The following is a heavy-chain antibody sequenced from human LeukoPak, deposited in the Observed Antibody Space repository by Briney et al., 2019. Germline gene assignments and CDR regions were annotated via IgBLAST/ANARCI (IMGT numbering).Heavy chain of an antibody. D-gene: IGHD3-22*01. CDR2: ISGSGGST. J-gene: IGHJ4*02. CDR1: GFTFSSYA. CDR3: AKATYYYDSSGPGHFDY. V-gene: IGHV3-23*01. Sequence: GGSLRLSCAASGFTFSSYAMSWVRQAPGKGLEWVSAISGSGGSTYYADSVKGRFTISRDNSKSTLYLQMNSLRAEDTAVYYCAKATYYYDSSGPGHFDYWGQGTLVSVSS.